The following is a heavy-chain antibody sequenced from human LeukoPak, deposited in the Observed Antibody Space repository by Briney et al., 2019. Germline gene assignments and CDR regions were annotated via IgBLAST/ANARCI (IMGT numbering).Heavy chain of an antibody. Sequence: SETLSLTCIVSGGSISGFYWGWIRQPPGKGLEWIGSIYYSGSTYYNPSLKSRVTISVDTSKNQFSLKLSSVTAADTAVYYCARQYGLPTFDYWGQGTLVTVSS. D-gene: IGHD5-12*01. CDR1: GGSISGFY. CDR2: IYYSGST. V-gene: IGHV4-39*01. J-gene: IGHJ4*02. CDR3: ARQYGLPTFDY.